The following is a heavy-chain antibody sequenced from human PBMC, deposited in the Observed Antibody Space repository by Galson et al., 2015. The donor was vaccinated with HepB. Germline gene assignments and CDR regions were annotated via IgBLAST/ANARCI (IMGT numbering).Heavy chain of an antibody. CDR1: GGTFSSYA. CDR3: ARRRGDYFDY. CDR2: IIPIFGTA. J-gene: IGHJ4*02. V-gene: IGHV1-69*13. Sequence: SVKVSCKASGGTFSSYAISWVRQAPGQGLEWMGGIIPIFGTANYAQKFQGRVTITADESTSTAYMELRSLRSDDTAVYYCARRRGDYFDYWGQGTLVTVSS. D-gene: IGHD3-16*01.